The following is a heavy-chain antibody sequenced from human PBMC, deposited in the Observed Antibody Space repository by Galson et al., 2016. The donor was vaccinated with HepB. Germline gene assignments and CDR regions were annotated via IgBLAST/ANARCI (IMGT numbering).Heavy chain of an antibody. Sequence: SLRLSCAASGFSFSNSGMSWVRRAPGKGLEWVSAISAGGAYTYYADSVKGRFTISRDNYKNTLYLQMNSLRAEDTAVYYCAKEADITGWSFFDYWGQGTLVTVSS. D-gene: IGHD6-19*01. J-gene: IGHJ4*02. CDR1: GFSFSNSG. V-gene: IGHV3-23*01. CDR2: ISAGGAYT. CDR3: AKEADITGWSFFDY.